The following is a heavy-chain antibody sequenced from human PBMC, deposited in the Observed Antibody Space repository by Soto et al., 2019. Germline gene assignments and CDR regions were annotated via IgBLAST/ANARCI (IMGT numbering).Heavy chain of an antibody. Sequence: GESLKISCKASGYTFPTYWIGWVRQMPGKGLEWMGIIYPSDSDTRYSPSFQGQVTISADKSISTAYLQWSSLKASDTAMYYCARVGWYSGTCYPNDAFHTWGQGTMVTVSS. J-gene: IGHJ3*02. CDR1: GYTFPTYW. V-gene: IGHV5-51*01. CDR2: IYPSDSDT. CDR3: ARVGWYSGTCYPNDAFHT. D-gene: IGHD1-26*01.